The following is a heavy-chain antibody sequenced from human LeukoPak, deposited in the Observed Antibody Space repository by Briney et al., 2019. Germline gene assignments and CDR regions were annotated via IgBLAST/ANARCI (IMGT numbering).Heavy chain of an antibody. J-gene: IGHJ5*02. CDR1: GFPFSRHA. D-gene: IGHD2-21*02. CDR2: ISNGKT. CDR3: VREAGYCASVCLKSNWFDP. V-gene: IGHV3-23*01. Sequence: GGSLRLSCAASGFPFSRHAMSWVRQPPGKGLEWVSAISNGKTYYADSVRGRFTISRDDSKNTVYLRMNSLRDEDTALYYCVREAGYCASVCLKSNWFDPWGQGTLVTVSS.